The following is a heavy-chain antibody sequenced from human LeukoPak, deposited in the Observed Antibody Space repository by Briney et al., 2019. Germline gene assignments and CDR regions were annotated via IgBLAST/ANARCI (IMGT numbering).Heavy chain of an antibody. V-gene: IGHV3-7*01. CDR3: ARDEKSGYFVY. D-gene: IGHD1-26*01. CDR2: LAEDGSMT. CDR1: GFTFSRYW. J-gene: IGHJ4*02. Sequence: GGSLSLSCAASGFTFSRYWMRWVRQAPGRGLEWVANLAEDGSMTQYADSVKGRFTISRDNAKSSVYLQMSSLKAEDSAVYYCARDEKSGYFVYWGQGSLVSVSS.